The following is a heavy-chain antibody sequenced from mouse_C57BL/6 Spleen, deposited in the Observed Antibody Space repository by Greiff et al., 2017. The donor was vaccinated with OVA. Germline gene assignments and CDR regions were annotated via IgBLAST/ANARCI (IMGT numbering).Heavy chain of an antibody. CDR2: IDPSDSET. CDR1: GYTFTSYW. J-gene: IGHJ1*03. CDR3: ARGGDVRYYEV. D-gene: IGHD3-3*01. V-gene: IGHV1-52*01. Sequence: QVQLQQPGAELVRPGSSVKLSCKASGYTFTSYWMHWVKQRPIQGLEWIGNIDPSDSETHYNQKFKDKATLTVDKSSSTAYMQLSSLTSEDSAVYDWARGGDVRYYEVWGTGTTVTVAS.